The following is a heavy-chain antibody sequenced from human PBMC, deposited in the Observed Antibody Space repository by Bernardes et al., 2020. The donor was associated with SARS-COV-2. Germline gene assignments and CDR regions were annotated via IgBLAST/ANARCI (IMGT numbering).Heavy chain of an antibody. CDR1: GFTFSTFG. CDR2: VWYDGSDQ. D-gene: IGHD3-10*01. CDR3: ARADDYGSGSYYWGFGMDV. V-gene: IGHV3-33*01. Sequence: SLIRSCEASGFTFSTFGMHWVRQAPGQGLEWVAVVWYDGSDQYYAASVKGRFTISRDNSRNTMYLQMNSLRVEDTAVYYCARADDYGSGSYYWGFGMDVWGQGTTVTVSS. J-gene: IGHJ6*02.